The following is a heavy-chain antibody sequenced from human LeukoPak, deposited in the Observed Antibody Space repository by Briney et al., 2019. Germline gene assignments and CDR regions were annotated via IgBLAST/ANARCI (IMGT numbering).Heavy chain of an antibody. CDR3: VQRLFDY. CDR2: ISYDGSNK. CDR1: GFTFSSYG. Sequence: PGGSLRLSCAASGFTFSSYGMHWVRQAPGKGLEWVAVISYDGSNKYYADSVKGRFTISRDNSKNTLYLQMNSLRAEDTAVHYCVQRLFDYWGQGTLVTVSS. J-gene: IGHJ4*02. V-gene: IGHV3-30*18.